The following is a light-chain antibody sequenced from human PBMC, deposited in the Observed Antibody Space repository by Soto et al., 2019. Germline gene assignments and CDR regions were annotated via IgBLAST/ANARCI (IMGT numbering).Light chain of an antibody. CDR3: QQYGSSPPLT. Sequence: DIVLTQSPATLSLSPGERATLSCRASQSVSSSYLAWYQQKPGQAPRLLIYGASSRATGIPDRFSGSGSGTDFTLTISRLEPEDFAVYYCQQYGSSPPLTFGGGTKVDIK. J-gene: IGKJ4*01. V-gene: IGKV3-20*01. CDR1: QSVSSSY. CDR2: GAS.